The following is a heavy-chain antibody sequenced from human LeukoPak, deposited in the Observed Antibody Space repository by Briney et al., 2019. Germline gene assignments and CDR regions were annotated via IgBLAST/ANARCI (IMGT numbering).Heavy chain of an antibody. CDR1: GFTFSSYA. J-gene: IGHJ4*02. D-gene: IGHD6-6*01. CDR3: AKWKYSNSGIDDY. V-gene: IGHV3-23*01. CDR2: ISGSGDNT. Sequence: GGSLRHSCAASGFTFSSYAMSRVRQVPGKGLEWVSVISGSGDNTYYADSVKGRFTISRDNSKNMLYLQMNSLRAEDTAVYYSAKWKYSNSGIDDYWGQGTLVTVSS.